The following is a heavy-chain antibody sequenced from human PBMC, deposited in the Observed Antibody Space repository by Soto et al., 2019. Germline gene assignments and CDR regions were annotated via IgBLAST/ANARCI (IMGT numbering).Heavy chain of an antibody. J-gene: IGHJ5*02. V-gene: IGHV4-31*03. Sequence: QVQLQESGPGLVKPSQTLSLTCTVSGGSISSSGYYWSRIRQHPGKGLEWIGCIYDSGSTYYNPSLKSRVTISVDTSKNQFSLKLSSVTAADTAVYYCAREEGGGYDHRWFDPWGQGTLVTVSS. CDR2: IYDSGST. D-gene: IGHD5-12*01. CDR3: AREEGGGYDHRWFDP. CDR1: GGSISSSGYY.